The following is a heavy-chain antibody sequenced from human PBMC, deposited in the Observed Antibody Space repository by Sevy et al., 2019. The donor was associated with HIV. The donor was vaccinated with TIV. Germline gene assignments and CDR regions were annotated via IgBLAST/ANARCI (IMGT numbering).Heavy chain of an antibody. D-gene: IGHD2-2*01. V-gene: IGHV3-30*02. CDR3: AKVLHIVEIPAAIDYYYGMHV. J-gene: IGHJ6*02. Sequence: GGSLRLSCAASGFTFSTYGMHWVRQAPGKGLEWVAFIRFDGSIKYYRDSVKGRLTISRDNSKNTLYLQMNSLRAEDTAVYFCAKVLHIVEIPAAIDYYYGMHVWGQGTTVTVSS. CDR1: GFTFSTYG. CDR2: IRFDGSIK.